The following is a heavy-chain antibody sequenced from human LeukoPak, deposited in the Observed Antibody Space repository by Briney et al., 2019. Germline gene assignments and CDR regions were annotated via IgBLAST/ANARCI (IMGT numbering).Heavy chain of an antibody. CDR3: ARGQVGAERHWYNYYGMDV. D-gene: IGHD1-26*01. Sequence: GGSLRLSCAASGFTFSSYWMSWVRQAPGKGLEWVANIKQDGSEKYYVDSVKGRSTISRDNAKNSLYLQMNSLRAEDTAVYYCARGQVGAERHWYNYYGMDVWGQGTTVTVSS. J-gene: IGHJ6*02. CDR1: GFTFSSYW. CDR2: IKQDGSEK. V-gene: IGHV3-7*04.